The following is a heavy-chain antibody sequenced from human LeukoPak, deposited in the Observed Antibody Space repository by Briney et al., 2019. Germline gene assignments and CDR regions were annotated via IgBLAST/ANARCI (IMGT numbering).Heavy chain of an antibody. CDR3: IFEMTTIGGVDY. CDR1: GFTFSSYG. V-gene: IGHV3-30*02. CDR2: IRYDGSNK. J-gene: IGHJ4*02. D-gene: IGHD5-24*01. Sequence: PGGSLRLSCAASGFTFSSYGMHWVRQAPGKGLEWVAFIRYDGSNKYYADSVKGRFTISRDNSKNTLYLQMNSLRAEDTAVYYPIFEMTTIGGVDYWGQGTLVTVSS.